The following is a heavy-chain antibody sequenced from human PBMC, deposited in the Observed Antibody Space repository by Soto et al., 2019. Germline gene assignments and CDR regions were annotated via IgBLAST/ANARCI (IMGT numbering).Heavy chain of an antibody. Sequence: QVQLVQSGAEVKKPGASVKVSCKASGYTFVTYYMHWVRQAPGQGLEWMGIINPSGPITTYAQKFQGRVTLTRDTSTSTVYMELSSLRSEDTAVYYCARDVGKDHDYGGQGTLVTVSS. V-gene: IGHV1-46*01. D-gene: IGHD2-15*01. CDR2: INPSGPIT. CDR3: ARDVGKDHDY. J-gene: IGHJ4*02. CDR1: GYTFVTYY.